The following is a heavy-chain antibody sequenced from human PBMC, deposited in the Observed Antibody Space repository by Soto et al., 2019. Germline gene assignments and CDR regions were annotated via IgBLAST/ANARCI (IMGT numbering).Heavy chain of an antibody. V-gene: IGHV4-30-4*01. CDR1: GGSITSGDYY. D-gene: IGHD6-13*01. CDR2: IYYTGRT. CDR3: ARYSSSWSNDY. Sequence: QVQLQESGPGLVKPSQTLSLTCTVSGGSITSGDYYWSWIRQPRGKGLEWIGYIYYTGRTYYNPYLKSRATMSVDTAKNQFSLKMSSLTAADPAVYYCARYSSSWSNDYWGQGTLVTVSS. J-gene: IGHJ4*02.